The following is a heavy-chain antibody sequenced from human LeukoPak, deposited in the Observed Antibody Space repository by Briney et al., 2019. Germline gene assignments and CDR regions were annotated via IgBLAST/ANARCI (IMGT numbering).Heavy chain of an antibody. CDR2: FYHSGRN. D-gene: IGHD3-22*01. Sequence: PSETLSLTCAVSGYAINIGYYWGWIRQPPGKGLEWIGSFYHSGRNFYNPSLQSRVTISVDTSKNQFSLKLTSVTAADTAVYYCARGDDSSGYYRDAFDIWGQGTMVTVSS. V-gene: IGHV4-38-2*01. J-gene: IGHJ3*02. CDR3: ARGDDSSGYYRDAFDI. CDR1: GYAINIGYY.